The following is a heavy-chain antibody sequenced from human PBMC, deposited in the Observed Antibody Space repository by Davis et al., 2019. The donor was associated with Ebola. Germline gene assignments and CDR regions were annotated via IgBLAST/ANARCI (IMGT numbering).Heavy chain of an antibody. CDR3: ARAKIWSGYYIGYYYYYMDV. CDR2: INSNNGDT. J-gene: IGHJ6*03. D-gene: IGHD3-3*01. CDR1: GYNFIEYF. V-gene: IGHV1-2*02. Sequence: ASVKVSCKASGYNFIEYFMHWVRQAPGQGLEWMGRINSNNGDTNYAQKFQGRVTMTRDTSTSTVYMELSSLRSEDTAVYYCARAKIWSGYYIGYYYYYMDVWGKGTTVTVSS.